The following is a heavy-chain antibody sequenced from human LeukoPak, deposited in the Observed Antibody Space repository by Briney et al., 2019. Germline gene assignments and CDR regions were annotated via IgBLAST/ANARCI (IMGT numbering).Heavy chain of an antibody. CDR1: GGTFSSYA. CDR3: AREKVGATELDY. CDR2: IIPILGIA. V-gene: IGHV1-69*04. D-gene: IGHD1-26*01. J-gene: IGHJ4*02. Sequence: GASVKVSCKASGGTFSSYAICWVRQAPGQGLEWMGRIIPILGIANYAQKFQGRVTITADKSTSTAYMELSSLRSEDTAVYYCAREKVGATELDYWGQGTLVTVSS.